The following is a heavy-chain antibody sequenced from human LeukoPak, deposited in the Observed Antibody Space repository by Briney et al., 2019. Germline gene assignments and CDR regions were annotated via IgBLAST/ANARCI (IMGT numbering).Heavy chain of an antibody. V-gene: IGHV1-18*01. CDR2: ISAYNGNT. D-gene: IGHD3-3*01. CDR3: ARDLWEVLRFLEYGMDV. J-gene: IGHJ6*02. Sequence: ASVKVSCKASGYTFTSYGISWVRQAPGQGLEWMGWISAYNGNTNYAQKLQGRVTMTTDTSTSTAYMELRNLRSDDTAVYYCARDLWEVLRFLEYGMDVWGQGTTVTVSS. CDR1: GYTFTSYG.